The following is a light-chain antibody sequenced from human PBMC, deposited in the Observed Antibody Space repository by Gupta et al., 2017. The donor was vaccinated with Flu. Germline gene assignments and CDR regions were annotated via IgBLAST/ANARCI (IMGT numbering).Light chain of an antibody. V-gene: IGKV3-20*01. J-gene: IGKJ1*01. CDR3: QQDGRSPQA. CDR1: QSVRSNY. CDR2: DAS. Sequence: EIVLTQSPGTLSLSPGERATLSCRASQSVRSNYLAWYQQKPGQAPRLLIYDASSRATGIPDRFRGSGSGTDFTLTISRLEPEDFAVYYCQQDGRSPQAFGQGTKVEIK.